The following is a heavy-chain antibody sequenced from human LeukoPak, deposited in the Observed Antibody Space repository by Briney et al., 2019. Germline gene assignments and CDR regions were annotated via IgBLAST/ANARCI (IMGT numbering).Heavy chain of an antibody. CDR1: GDSINDHY. CDR3: ARLSYSNYVGYYYYYMDV. V-gene: IGHV4-4*09. Sequence: SETLSLTCTVSGDSINDHYWSWIRQPPGKGLEWIGYIYTSGSTNYNPSLKSRVTISVDTSKNQFSLKLSSVTAADTAVYYCARLSYSNYVGYYYYYMDVWGKGTTVTVSS. CDR2: IYTSGST. D-gene: IGHD4-11*01. J-gene: IGHJ6*03.